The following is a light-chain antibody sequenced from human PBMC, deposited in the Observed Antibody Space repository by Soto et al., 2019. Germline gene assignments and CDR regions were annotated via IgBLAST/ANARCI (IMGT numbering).Light chain of an antibody. V-gene: IGKV1-17*01. CDR1: QGIRDA. CDR2: GAS. Sequence: DIQLTQSPSSLSASVGDRVTITCRASQGIRDALGWYQQKPGKVPKRLIYGASSLQSGVPSRFSGTGSGTEFTLTISSLQPEYFATYYCLQNSDHPFTFGQGTKFDIK. J-gene: IGKJ2*01. CDR3: LQNSDHPFT.